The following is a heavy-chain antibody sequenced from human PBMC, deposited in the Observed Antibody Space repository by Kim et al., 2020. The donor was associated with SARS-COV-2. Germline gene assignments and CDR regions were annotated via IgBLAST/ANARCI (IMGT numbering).Heavy chain of an antibody. V-gene: IGHV6-1*01. Sequence: SQTLSLTCAISGDSVSSNSAAWNWIRQSPSRGLEWLGRTYYRSKWYNDYAVSVKSRITINPDTSKNQFSLQLNSVTTEDTAVYYCARLGYSSSHVSDYYYYYGMDVWGQGTTVTVSS. J-gene: IGHJ6*02. CDR3: ARLGYSSSHVSDYYYYYGMDV. D-gene: IGHD6-13*01. CDR1: GDSVSSNSAA. CDR2: TYYRSKWYN.